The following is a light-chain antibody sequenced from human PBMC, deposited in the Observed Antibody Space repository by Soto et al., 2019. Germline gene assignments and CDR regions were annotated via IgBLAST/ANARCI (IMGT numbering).Light chain of an antibody. Sequence: DLQMTQSPSSLSASIGDRVTITCQASQDISDFLNWYQEGPGKAPQLLIYDASKLETGVPSRFSGSGSGTDFTFTISSLQPEDVATYYCQQYDGLPLTFGGGTKVDI. V-gene: IGKV1-33*01. CDR2: DAS. CDR3: QQYDGLPLT. J-gene: IGKJ4*01. CDR1: QDISDF.